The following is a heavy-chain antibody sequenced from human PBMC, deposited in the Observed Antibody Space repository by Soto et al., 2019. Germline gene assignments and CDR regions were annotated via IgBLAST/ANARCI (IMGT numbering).Heavy chain of an antibody. CDR3: ARKEDGYNRLFDY. CDR2: MFYSGAT. V-gene: IGHV4-39*01. CDR1: GVSINSRGYY. Sequence: SETLSLTCTVSGVSINSRGYYWGWIRQPPGKGLEWIESMFYSGATYYNPSLKSRITIAVDSSKNQFSLSLSSVTAADTAFYYCARKEDGYNRLFDYWGQGILVTVSS. D-gene: IGHD5-12*01. J-gene: IGHJ4*02.